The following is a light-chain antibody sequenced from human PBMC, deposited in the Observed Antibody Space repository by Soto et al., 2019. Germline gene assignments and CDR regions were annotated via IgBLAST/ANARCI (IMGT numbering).Light chain of an antibody. V-gene: IGLV4-69*01. CDR3: QTWGTGTYVV. CDR1: SGHSSYA. CDR2: LNSDGSH. J-gene: IGLJ2*01. Sequence: QLVLTQSPSASASLGASVKLTCTLSSGHSSYAIAWHQQQAEKGPRYLMKLNSDGSHSKGDGIPDRFSGSSSGTERYLTISSLQSEDEADYYWQTWGTGTYVVFGGGTKLTVL.